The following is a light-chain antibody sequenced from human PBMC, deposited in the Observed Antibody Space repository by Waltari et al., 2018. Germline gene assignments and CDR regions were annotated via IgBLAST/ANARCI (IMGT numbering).Light chain of an antibody. CDR1: QSISTY. CDR3: QHYANWPPWA. V-gene: IGKV3-15*01. J-gene: IGKJ1*01. CDR2: GAS. Sequence: EILMTQSPDTLSVSPGESVTPSCRASQSISTYLAWFQQTPGQAPRLLIYGASTRATGIPARFSGSGSGTEFTLTISSLQSEDSAVYYCQHYANWPPWAFGQGTKVEIK.